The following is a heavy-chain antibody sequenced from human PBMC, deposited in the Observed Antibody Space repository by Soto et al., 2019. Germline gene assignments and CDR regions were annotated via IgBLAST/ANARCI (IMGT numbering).Heavy chain of an antibody. CDR1: GGSIRSGDYY. D-gene: IGHD5-12*01. V-gene: IGHV4-30-4*01. J-gene: IGHJ4*02. CDR2: IYYSGST. Sequence: SETLSLTCTVSGGSIRSGDYYWSWIRQPPGKGLEWIGYIYYSGSTYYNPSLKSRVTISVDTSKNQFSLKLSSVTAADTAVYYCARVAGSGYDLVVLYYFDYWGQGTLVTVS. CDR3: ARVAGSGYDLVVLYYFDY.